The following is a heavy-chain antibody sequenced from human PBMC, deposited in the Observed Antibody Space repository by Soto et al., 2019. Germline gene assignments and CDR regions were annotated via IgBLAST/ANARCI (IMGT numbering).Heavy chain of an antibody. J-gene: IGHJ4*01. Sequence: GASVKVSCKTSGYTFTGYYIHWVRQAPGQGLEWMGWINPYSGGTKYAQKFQGRVTMTRDTSISTVYMELNRLRSDDTAVYYCARDQGVTSELFNYWGHGSLVTVSS. CDR3: ARDQGVTSELFNY. D-gene: IGHD2-21*02. V-gene: IGHV1-2*02. CDR1: GYTFTGYY. CDR2: INPYSGGT.